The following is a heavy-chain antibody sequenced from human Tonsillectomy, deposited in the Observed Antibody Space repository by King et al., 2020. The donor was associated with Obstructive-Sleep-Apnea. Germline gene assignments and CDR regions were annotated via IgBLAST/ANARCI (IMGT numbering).Heavy chain of an antibody. D-gene: IGHD6-13*01. Sequence: EVQLVESGGGLVQPGGSLKLSCVASGFTFSDSHIHWVRQASGKGLEWVGHVRSKAAGYATAYAASVEGRFTLSRDDSGNTAYLQMNSLKTEDTAVYFCARQTSSFHDYWGQGTLVTVS. CDR3: ARQTSSFHDY. CDR1: GFTFSDSH. CDR2: VRSKAAGYAT. V-gene: IGHV3-73*01. J-gene: IGHJ4*02.